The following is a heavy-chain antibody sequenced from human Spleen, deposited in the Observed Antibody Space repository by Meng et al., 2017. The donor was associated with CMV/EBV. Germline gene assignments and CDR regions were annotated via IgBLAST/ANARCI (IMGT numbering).Heavy chain of an antibody. V-gene: IGHV3-30*04. CDR2: ISYDGSNK. Sequence: GESLKISCAASGFTFSTYAMYWVRLAPGKGLEWVAVISYDGSNKYYADSVKGRFTISRDNAKNSLYLQMNSLRAEDTALYYCAKGYCSSTSCHRFNAFDIWGQGTMVTVSS. J-gene: IGHJ3*02. D-gene: IGHD2-2*01. CDR1: GFTFSTYA. CDR3: AKGYCSSTSCHRFNAFDI.